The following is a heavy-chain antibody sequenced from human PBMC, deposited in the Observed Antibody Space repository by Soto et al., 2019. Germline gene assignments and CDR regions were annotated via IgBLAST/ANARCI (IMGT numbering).Heavy chain of an antibody. Sequence: PSETLSLTCTVSGGSISSYYWSWIRQHPGKGLEWIGYIYYSGSTNYNPSLKSRVTISVDTPKNQFSLKLSSVTAADTAVYYCARAYEYYDFWRAPDYYYYYMDVWGKGTTVTVSS. CDR3: ARAYEYYDFWRAPDYYYYYMDV. CDR1: GGSISSYY. CDR2: IYYSGST. J-gene: IGHJ6*03. V-gene: IGHV4-59*01. D-gene: IGHD3-3*01.